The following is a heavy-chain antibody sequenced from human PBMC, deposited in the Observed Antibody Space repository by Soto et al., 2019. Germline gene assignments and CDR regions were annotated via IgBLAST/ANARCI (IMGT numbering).Heavy chain of an antibody. V-gene: IGHV1-2*02. Sequence: QVQLVQSGAEVKKPGASVMVSCKASGYTFIAYYMHWVRQAPGQGLEWMGWINPNSGDTNSAQKFQGRVTMTRDTSFSTVYMAMSRLRSDDTAVYYCARGGYYDTSGIDHWGQGTLVTVSS. D-gene: IGHD3-22*01. CDR3: ARGGYYDTSGIDH. J-gene: IGHJ4*02. CDR1: GYTFIAYY. CDR2: INPNSGDT.